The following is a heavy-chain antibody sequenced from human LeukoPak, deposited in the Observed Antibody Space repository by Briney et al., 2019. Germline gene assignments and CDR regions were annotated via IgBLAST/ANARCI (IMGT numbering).Heavy chain of an antibody. D-gene: IGHD1-26*01. Sequence: GGSLRLSCAASGFTFSRYWMHWVRQAPGKGLVWVSCIKSDGSSTSIADSAKGRFTISRDNAKNTVYSQMNSLRAEDTAVYYCVRDNRSYNFDYWGQGTLVTVSS. CDR3: VRDNRSYNFDY. V-gene: IGHV3-74*01. CDR1: GFTFSRYW. J-gene: IGHJ4*02. CDR2: IKSDGSST.